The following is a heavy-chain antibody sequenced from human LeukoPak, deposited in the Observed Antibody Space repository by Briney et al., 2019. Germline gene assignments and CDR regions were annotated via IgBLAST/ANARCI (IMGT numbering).Heavy chain of an antibody. J-gene: IGHJ4*02. CDR1: GFTFSSYA. CDR2: ISYDGSDK. Sequence: PGRSLRLSCAASGFTFSSYAMHWVRQAPGKGLEWVAVISYDGSDKYYADSVKGRFTISRDNSKNTLYLQMNSLRAEDTAVYYCAREARADGYWGQGTLVTVSS. V-gene: IGHV3-30-3*01. CDR3: AREARADGY.